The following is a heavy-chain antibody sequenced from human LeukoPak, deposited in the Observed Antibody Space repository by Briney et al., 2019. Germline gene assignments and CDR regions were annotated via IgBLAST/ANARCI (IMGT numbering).Heavy chain of an antibody. CDR2: IYSSGFT. J-gene: IGHJ4*02. D-gene: IGHD2-21*01. CDR1: GYTFGGFY. V-gene: IGHV4-4*07. Sequence: SETLTLTCTVSGYTFGGFYWSWLRQPAGAGLEWIARIYSSGFTEFNLSLDNRVTMSIDTSKNEFSLKLTSVTAADTGLYYCARVPIVTGTNFDSWGQGLLVTVSS. CDR3: ARVPIVTGTNFDS.